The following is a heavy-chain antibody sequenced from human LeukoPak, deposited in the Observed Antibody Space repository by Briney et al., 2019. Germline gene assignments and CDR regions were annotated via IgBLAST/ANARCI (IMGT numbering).Heavy chain of an antibody. V-gene: IGHV3-30-3*01. CDR2: ISYDGSNK. J-gene: IGHJ4*02. Sequence: GGSLRLSCAASGFTFSSSAMHWVRQAPGKGLEWVAVISYDGSNKYYADSVKGRFTISRDNSKNTLYLQMNSLRAEDTAVYYCARGADGDSSFDYWGQGTLVTVSS. CDR3: ARGADGDSSFDY. D-gene: IGHD4-17*01. CDR1: GFTFSSSA.